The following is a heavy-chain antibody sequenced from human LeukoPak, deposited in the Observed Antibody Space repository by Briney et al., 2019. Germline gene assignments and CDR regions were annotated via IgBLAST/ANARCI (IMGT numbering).Heavy chain of an antibody. V-gene: IGHV3-11*01. J-gene: IGHJ4*02. D-gene: IGHD6-19*01. Sequence: GGSLRLSCAAFGFTFTDYHMSWIRQAPGKGLECVSYISPGGGSKYFADSVKGRFTISRDNAKNSLYLQMNSLTAEDTAVYYCAGGRDTAVAGPGGYFDYWAQGALVTVSS. CDR2: ISPGGGSK. CDR3: AGGRDTAVAGPGGYFDY. CDR1: GFTFTDYH.